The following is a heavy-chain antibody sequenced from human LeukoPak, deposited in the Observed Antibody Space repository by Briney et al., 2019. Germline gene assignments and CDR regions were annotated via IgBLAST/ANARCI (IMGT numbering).Heavy chain of an antibody. Sequence: GGSLRLSCVASGFTFSSYAMSWVRQAPGKGLEWVSVISGSGGSTYHADSVKGRLTISRDNSKNTLFLQMNSLRAEDTAVYYCAKTGRGTTTFHYFDYWGQGTLVTVSS. CDR2: ISGSGGST. V-gene: IGHV3-23*01. J-gene: IGHJ4*02. CDR3: AKTGRGTTTFHYFDY. D-gene: IGHD1-26*01. CDR1: GFTFSSYA.